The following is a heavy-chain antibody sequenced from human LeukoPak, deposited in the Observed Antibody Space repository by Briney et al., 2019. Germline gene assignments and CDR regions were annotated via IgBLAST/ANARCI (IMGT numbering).Heavy chain of an antibody. CDR3: ARTAETAAAWYYFDY. CDR2: IYYSGST. Sequence: SETLSLTCTVSGGSISSYYWSWIRQPPGKGPEWIGVIYYSGSTNYNPSLKSRVTISVDTSKNQFSLKLSSVTAADTAVYYCARTAETAAAWYYFDYWGQGTLVTVSS. V-gene: IGHV4-59*01. D-gene: IGHD6-13*01. CDR1: GGSISSYY. J-gene: IGHJ4*02.